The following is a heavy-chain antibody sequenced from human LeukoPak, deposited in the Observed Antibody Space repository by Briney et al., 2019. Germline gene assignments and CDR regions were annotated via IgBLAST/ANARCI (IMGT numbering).Heavy chain of an antibody. D-gene: IGHD6-13*01. CDR1: GGSISSSSYY. V-gene: IGHV4-39*07. J-gene: IGHJ4*02. CDR2: IYYSGST. CDR3: ARVRHSSPDY. Sequence: PSETLSLTCTVSGGSISSSSYYWGWIRQPPGKGLEWIGSIYYSGSTYYNPSLKSRVTISVNTSKNQFSLKLSSVTAADTAVYYCARVRHSSPDYWGQGTLVTVSS.